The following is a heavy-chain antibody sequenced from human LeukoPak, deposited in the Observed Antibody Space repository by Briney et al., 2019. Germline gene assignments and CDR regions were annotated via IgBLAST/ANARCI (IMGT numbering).Heavy chain of an antibody. D-gene: IGHD4-17*01. J-gene: IGHJ4*02. CDR1: GGSFSGYY. CDR2: INHSGST. CDR3: ARAPPDYGDYFDY. V-gene: IGHV4-34*01. Sequence: SETLSLTCAVYGGSFSGYYWSWIRQPPGKGLEWIGEINHSGSTNCNPSLKSRVTISVDTSKNQFSLKLSSVTAADTAVYYCARAPPDYGDYFDYWGQGTLVTVSS.